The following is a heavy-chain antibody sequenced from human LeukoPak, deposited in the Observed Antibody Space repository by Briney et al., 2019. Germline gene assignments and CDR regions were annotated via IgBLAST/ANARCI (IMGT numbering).Heavy chain of an antibody. J-gene: IGHJ4*02. D-gene: IGHD6-19*01. CDR3: ARALYQSSGWIH. Sequence: SETLSLTCTVSGYSISSSYYWGWIRQPPGKGLEWIGEINHSGSTNYNPSLKSRVTISVDTSKNQFSLKLSSVTAADTAVYYCARALYQSSGWIHWGQGTLVTVSS. CDR1: GYSISSSYY. V-gene: IGHV4-38-2*02. CDR2: INHSGST.